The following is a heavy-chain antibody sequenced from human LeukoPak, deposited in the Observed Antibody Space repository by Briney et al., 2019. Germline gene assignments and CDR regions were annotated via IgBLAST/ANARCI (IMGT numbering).Heavy chain of an antibody. Sequence: GGSLRLSCEASGFTFSTYAMTWVRQAPGKGLEWVSSIGGSGANKYYGGSVKGRFTVSRDNSKNTLHLQMNSLRVEDTAVYYCAKAPYFYSGMDVWGQGTTVTVSS. CDR2: IGGSGANK. J-gene: IGHJ6*02. CDR1: GFTFSTYA. CDR3: AKAPYFYSGMDV. V-gene: IGHV3-23*01.